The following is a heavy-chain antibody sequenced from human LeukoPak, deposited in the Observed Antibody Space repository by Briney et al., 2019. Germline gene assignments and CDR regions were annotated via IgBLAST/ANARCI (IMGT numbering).Heavy chain of an antibody. V-gene: IGHV3-30*03. CDR1: GFTFSSYG. J-gene: IGHJ3*02. CDR2: ISYDGSNK. CDR3: ARDWPWAFDI. Sequence: PGRSLRLSCAASGFTFSSYGMHWVRQAPGKGLEWVAVISYDGSNKYYADSVKGRFTISRDNSKNTLYLQMNSLRAEDTAVYYCARDWPWAFDIWGHGTMVTVSS.